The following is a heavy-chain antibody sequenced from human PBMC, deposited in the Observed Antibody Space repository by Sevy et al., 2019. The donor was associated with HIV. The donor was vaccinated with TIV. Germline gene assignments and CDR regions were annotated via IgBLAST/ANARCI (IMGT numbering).Heavy chain of an antibody. Sequence: GALRLSCAASGFTFSSYSMNWVRQAPGKGLEWVSSISSSSSYIYYADSVKGRFTISRDNAKNSLYLQMNSLRAEDTAVYYCASPVLNYYDSSGTDYWGQGTLVTVSS. V-gene: IGHV3-21*01. CDR3: ASPVLNYYDSSGTDY. CDR1: GFTFSSYS. D-gene: IGHD3-22*01. J-gene: IGHJ4*02. CDR2: ISSSSSYI.